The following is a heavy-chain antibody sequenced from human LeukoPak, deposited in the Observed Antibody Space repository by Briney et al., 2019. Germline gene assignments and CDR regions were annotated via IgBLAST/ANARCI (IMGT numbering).Heavy chain of an antibody. CDR3: ARDRFCSGVTCQRLGYNWLDP. V-gene: IGHV3-30*03. Sequence: GGSLRLSCAASGFTFSSYGMHWVRQAPGKGLEWVAVISYDGSNKYYADSVKGRFTISRDNSKNTLYLQMNSLGSEDTAVYYCARDRFCSGVTCQRLGYNWLDPWGQGTLVTVSS. CDR2: ISYDGSNK. D-gene: IGHD2-15*01. J-gene: IGHJ5*02. CDR1: GFTFSSYG.